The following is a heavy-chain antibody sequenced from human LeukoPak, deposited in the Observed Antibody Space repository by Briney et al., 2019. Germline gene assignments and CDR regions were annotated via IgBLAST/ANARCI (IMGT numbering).Heavy chain of an antibody. J-gene: IGHJ5*02. CDR3: ARHAAVEGSSGWSPLWWFDP. CDR2: IYYSGST. V-gene: IGHV4-59*08. D-gene: IGHD6-19*01. CDR1: GGSISSHY. Sequence: NPSETLSLTCTVSGGSISSHYWSWIRQPPGKGLEWIGYIYYSGSTNYNPSLNSRATISVDTSKSQFSLKLSSVTAADTAVYYCARHAAVEGSSGWSPLWWFDPWGQGTLVTVSS.